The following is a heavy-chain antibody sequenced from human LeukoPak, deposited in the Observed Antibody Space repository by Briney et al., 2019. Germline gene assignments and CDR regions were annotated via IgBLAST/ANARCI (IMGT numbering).Heavy chain of an antibody. CDR3: ASTVLRFGFHP. Sequence: PSETLSLTCTVSGGSISSGDYYWSWIRQPPGKDLEWIGYIYYSGSTYYNPSLKSRVTISVDTSKNQFSLKLSSVTAADTAVYCCASTVLRFGFHPWGQGTLVTVSS. D-gene: IGHD3-3*01. J-gene: IGHJ5*02. CDR2: IYYSGST. V-gene: IGHV4-30-4*08. CDR1: GGSISSGDYY.